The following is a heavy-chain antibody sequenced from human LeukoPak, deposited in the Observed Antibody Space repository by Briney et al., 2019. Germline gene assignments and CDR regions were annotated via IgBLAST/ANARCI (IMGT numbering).Heavy chain of an antibody. CDR3: AKGGCSSTSCYIPDYYYYMDV. D-gene: IGHD2-2*02. CDR1: GFTFSSYA. J-gene: IGHJ6*03. Sequence: PGGSLRLSCAASGFTFSSYAMSWVRQAPGKGLEWVSAISGSGGSTYYADSVKGRFTISRDNSKNTLYLQMNSLRAEDTAVYYCAKGGCSSTSCYIPDYYYYMDVWGKGNTVTVSS. CDR2: ISGSGGST. V-gene: IGHV3-23*01.